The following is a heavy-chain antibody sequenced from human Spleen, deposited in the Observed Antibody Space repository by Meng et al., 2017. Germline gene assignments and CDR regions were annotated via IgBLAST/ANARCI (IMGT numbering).Heavy chain of an antibody. CDR3: ASTNSYYYDSTLDY. D-gene: IGHD3-22*01. J-gene: IGHJ4*02. CDR1: GGSISSYY. CDR2: IYYSGST. V-gene: IGHV4-59*01. Sequence: GSLRLSCTVSGGSISSYYWSWIRQPPGKGLEWIGYIYYSGSTNYNPSLKSRVTISVDTSKNQFSLKLSSVTAADTAVYYCASTNSYYYDSTLDYWGQGTLVTVSS.